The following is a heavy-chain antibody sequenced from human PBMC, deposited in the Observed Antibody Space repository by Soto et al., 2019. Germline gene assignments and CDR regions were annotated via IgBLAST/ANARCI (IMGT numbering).Heavy chain of an antibody. V-gene: IGHV3-9*02. CDR3: KEDILPGGADV. Sequence: GGSLRLSCVASAFSSHHHAIHWVRQGPGKGLEWVSGIHWNNGATGYADSVKGRFTIFKDNVKNSVYLQMNSLRTDDTAFYYSKEDILPGGADVWGQGTTVTVSS. CDR2: IHWNNGAT. J-gene: IGHJ6*02. D-gene: IGHD3-16*01. CDR1: AFSSHHHA.